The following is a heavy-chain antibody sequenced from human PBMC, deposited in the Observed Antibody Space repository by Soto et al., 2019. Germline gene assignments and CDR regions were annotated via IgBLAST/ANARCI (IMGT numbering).Heavy chain of an antibody. CDR1: GYTLTDLS. Sequence: GASVKLSCKVSGYTLTDLSMHWVRQAPGKGLEWMGGFDPEDGETIYAQKFQGRVTMTEDTSTDTAYMELSSLRSEDTAVYYCATSSITMIVVVTQGSFDYWGQGTLVTVSS. CDR3: ATSSITMIVVVTQGSFDY. D-gene: IGHD3-22*01. V-gene: IGHV1-24*01. CDR2: FDPEDGET. J-gene: IGHJ4*02.